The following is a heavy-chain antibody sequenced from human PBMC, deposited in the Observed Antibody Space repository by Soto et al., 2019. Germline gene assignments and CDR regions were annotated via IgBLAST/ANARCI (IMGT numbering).Heavy chain of an antibody. D-gene: IGHD3-10*01. CDR2: IKSRGSGETT. J-gene: IGHJ6*01. CDR1: GFSFTAAW. Sequence: ELVESGGGLVTPGKSVRLSCVGSGFSFTAAWMNWVRRAPGTGLEWVGRIKSRGSGETTDYGAPVKGRFTISREDSKNTVYLQMNSLKTEDTAVYYCAKQRGRSGSVYCGLEVWGQGSTVTVTS. CDR3: AKQRGRSGSVYCGLEV. V-gene: IGHV3-15*07.